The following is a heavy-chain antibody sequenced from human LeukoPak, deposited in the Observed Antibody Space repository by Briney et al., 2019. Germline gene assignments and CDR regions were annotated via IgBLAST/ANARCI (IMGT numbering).Heavy chain of an antibody. CDR2: ISAYNGNT. CDR3: ARVRTMVRGAPPPNPDY. CDR1: GYTFTSYG. V-gene: IGHV1-18*01. Sequence: ASVKVSCKASGYTFTSYGISWVRQAPGQGLEWMGWISAYNGNTNYAQKLQGRVTMTTDTSTSTAYMELRSLRSDDTAVYYCARVRTMVRGAPPPNPDYWGQGTLVTVSS. D-gene: IGHD3-10*01. J-gene: IGHJ4*02.